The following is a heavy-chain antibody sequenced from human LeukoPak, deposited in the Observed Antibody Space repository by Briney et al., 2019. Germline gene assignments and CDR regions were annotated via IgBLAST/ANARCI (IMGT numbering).Heavy chain of an antibody. CDR3: AREVGFLGYCSSTSCSPNWFDP. J-gene: IGHJ5*02. V-gene: IGHV1-18*01. Sequence: ASVKVSCKASGGTFSSYGISWVRQAPGQGLEWMGWISAYNGNTNYAQKVQGRVTMTTDTSTSTAYMELRSLRSDDTAVYYCAREVGFLGYCSSTSCSPNWFDPWGQGTLVTVSS. CDR2: ISAYNGNT. D-gene: IGHD2-2*01. CDR1: GGTFSSYG.